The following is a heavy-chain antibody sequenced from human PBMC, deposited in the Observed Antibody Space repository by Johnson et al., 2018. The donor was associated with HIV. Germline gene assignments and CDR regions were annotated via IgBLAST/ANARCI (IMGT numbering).Heavy chain of an antibody. D-gene: IGHD3-16*01. CDR3: ARGRGGVAAAKLDHDAFDI. CDR1: GFTFITYG. CDR2: IRYGGSNK. Sequence: QVQLVESGGGLVQPGGSLRLSCVASGFTFITYGMHWVRQAPGKGLEWVAFIRYGGSNKYYADSVKGRFTISRDNCKNTLYLQMNSLRCEDTAVYYWARGRGGVAAAKLDHDAFDIWGQGTMVTVSS. J-gene: IGHJ3*02. V-gene: IGHV3-33*08.